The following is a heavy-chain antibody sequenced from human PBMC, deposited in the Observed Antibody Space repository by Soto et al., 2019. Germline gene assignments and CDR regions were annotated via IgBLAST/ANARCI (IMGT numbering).Heavy chain of an antibody. J-gene: IGHJ6*02. Sequence: QVQLVQSGAEVKMPGSSVKVSCRASGDTFSRYTVNWLRQAPGRGLEWMGRIIPVLTTTDYAQKFRGRVTITADKSSNTVYMELTSLSSDDTAVYYCARRRYCGYDCYHKHYYGMDVWGQGTTVTVAS. CDR3: ARRRYCGYDCYHKHYYGMDV. V-gene: IGHV1-69*08. CDR2: IIPVLTTT. D-gene: IGHD2-21*02. CDR1: GDTFSRYT.